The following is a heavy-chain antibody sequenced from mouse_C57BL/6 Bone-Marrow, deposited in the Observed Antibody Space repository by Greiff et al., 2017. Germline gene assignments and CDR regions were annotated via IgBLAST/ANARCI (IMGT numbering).Heavy chain of an antibody. J-gene: IGHJ4*01. V-gene: IGHV2-9*01. CDR2: IWGGGST. CDR3: AKRDSSGGPYYYAMDY. Sequence: QVQLKQSGPGLVAPSQSLSITCTVSGFSLTSYGVDWVRQPPGKGLEWLGVIWGGGSTNYNSALMSRLSISKDNSKSQVFLKMNSLQTDDTAMYYCAKRDSSGGPYYYAMDYWGQGTSVTVSS. CDR1: GFSLTSYG. D-gene: IGHD6-1*01.